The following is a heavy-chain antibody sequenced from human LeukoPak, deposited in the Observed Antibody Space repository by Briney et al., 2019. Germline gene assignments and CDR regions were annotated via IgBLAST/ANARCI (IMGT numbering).Heavy chain of an antibody. Sequence: SETLSLTCTVSGGSISSYYWSWIRQPRGKGLEWIGSIYYSGSTNYNPSLKSRVTISVDTSKNQFSLKLSSVTAADTAVYYCARGRRDSSGYYNDYWGQGTLVTVSS. V-gene: IGHV4-59*01. D-gene: IGHD3-22*01. J-gene: IGHJ4*02. CDR1: GGSISSYY. CDR3: ARGRRDSSGYYNDY. CDR2: IYYSGST.